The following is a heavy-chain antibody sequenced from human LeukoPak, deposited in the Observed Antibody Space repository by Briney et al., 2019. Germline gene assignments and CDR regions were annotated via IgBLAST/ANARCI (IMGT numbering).Heavy chain of an antibody. V-gene: IGHV1-69*01. J-gene: IGHJ4*02. CDR2: IIPMVNTP. CDR3: AIFQGTYGDNDNDY. CDR1: AGSFSCYA. D-gene: IGHD4-17*01. Sequence: SVKLSCKASAGSFSCYAINWVRLAPGKGLEWMGGIIPMVNTPKYAQKFQGRVTITADESTSKGYMEVSRLRSEDTAVYYCAIFQGTYGDNDNDYWGQGTLVTVSS.